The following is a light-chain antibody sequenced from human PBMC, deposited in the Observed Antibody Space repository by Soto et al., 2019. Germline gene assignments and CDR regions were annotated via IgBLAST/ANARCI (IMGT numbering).Light chain of an antibody. V-gene: IGLV1-40*01. CDR3: QSYDSSLSVV. Sequence: QSVLTQPPSVSGVPGQRVTISCTGSSSNIGAGYDVHWYQQLPGTAPKLLIYGNSNRPSGVPDRFSGSKSGTSASLAITGLQAEDEADYYCQSYDSSLSVVFGGWTKLTVL. J-gene: IGLJ2*01. CDR1: SSNIGAGYD. CDR2: GNS.